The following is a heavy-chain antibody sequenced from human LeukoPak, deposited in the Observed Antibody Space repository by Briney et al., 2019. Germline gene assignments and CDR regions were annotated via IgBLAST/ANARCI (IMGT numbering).Heavy chain of an antibody. CDR3: VRGSASSIWYDRFDF. V-gene: IGHV3-21*01. Sequence: PGGSLRLSCVASGFTFSNHKMNWVRQAPGKGLQWVSSISSGSQYISYGGSVKGRFTISRDNAKNSLYLLTNSLRAEDSAVYYCVRGSASSIWYDRFDFWGQGTLVIVSS. J-gene: IGHJ4*02. CDR1: GFTFSNHK. D-gene: IGHD6-13*01. CDR2: ISSGSQYI.